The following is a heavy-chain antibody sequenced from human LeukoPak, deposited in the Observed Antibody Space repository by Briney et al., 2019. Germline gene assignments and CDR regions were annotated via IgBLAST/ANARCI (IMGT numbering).Heavy chain of an antibody. D-gene: IGHD4-11*01. CDR3: ARGQTTVTPHYYYYYMDV. Sequence: PSETLSLTCAVYGGSFSGYDWSWIRQPPATGQEWIGEINHSGNTNYNPSLKSRVTISVDTSKKHFSLKLSSVTAADTAVYYCARGQTTVTPHYYYYYMDVWGKGTTVTVSS. V-gene: IGHV4-34*01. CDR2: INHSGNT. J-gene: IGHJ6*03. CDR1: GGSFSGYD.